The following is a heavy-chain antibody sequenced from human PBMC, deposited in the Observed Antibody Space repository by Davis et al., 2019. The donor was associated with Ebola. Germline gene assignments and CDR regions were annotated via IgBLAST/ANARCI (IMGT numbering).Heavy chain of an antibody. CDR3: ARVRSNILTGYHY. J-gene: IGHJ4*02. CDR2: ISSTGSTT. V-gene: IGHV3-48*02. D-gene: IGHD3-9*01. CDR1: GFTFSSHT. Sequence: GESLKISCAASGFTFSSHTMNWVRQAPGKGLEWVSYISSTGSTTYYADSVKGRFTISRDNAKNALYLQMNSLRDEDTAVYYCARVRSNILTGYHYWGQGTVVTVSS.